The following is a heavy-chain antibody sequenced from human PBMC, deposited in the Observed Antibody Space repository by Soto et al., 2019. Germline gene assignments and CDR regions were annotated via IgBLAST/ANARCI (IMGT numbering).Heavy chain of an antibody. CDR3: ARYARVATRVDY. V-gene: IGHV1-3*01. CDR2: INAGNGNT. J-gene: IGHJ4*02. CDR1: GYTFTSYA. D-gene: IGHD5-12*01. Sequence: ASVKVSCKASGYTFTSYAMHWVRQAPGQRLERMGWINAGNGNTKYSQKFQGRVTITRDTSASTAYMELSSLRSEDTAVYYCARYARVATRVDYWGQGTLVTV.